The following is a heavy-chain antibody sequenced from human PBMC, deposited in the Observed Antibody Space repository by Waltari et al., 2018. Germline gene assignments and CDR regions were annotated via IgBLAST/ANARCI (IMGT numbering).Heavy chain of an antibody. CDR3: ARGSGSYFHHYFDY. J-gene: IGHJ4*02. V-gene: IGHV3-20*01. CDR2: INWNGGST. CDR1: GFTFDDYG. D-gene: IGHD1-26*01. Sequence: EVQLVESGGGVVRPGGSLRLSCAASGFTFDDYGLSWVRQAPGKGLEWVSGINWNGGSTGYADSVKGRFTISRDNAKNSLYLQMNSLRAEDTALYHCARGSGSYFHHYFDYWGQGTLVTVSS.